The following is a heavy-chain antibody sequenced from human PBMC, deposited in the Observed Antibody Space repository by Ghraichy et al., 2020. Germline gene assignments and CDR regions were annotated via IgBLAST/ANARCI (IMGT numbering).Heavy chain of an antibody. CDR1: GLTLSDYW. CDR2: IKQDGSEK. CDR3: ARASGWVIDY. V-gene: IGHV3-7*04. Sequence: LSLTCAASGLTLSDYWMNWVRQAPGKGPEWVAIIKQDGSEKHYVDSVKGRFTISRDNAKNSLHLQMNSLRVDDTAVYYCARASGWVIDYWGQGNLVTVSS. D-gene: IGHD2-21*01. J-gene: IGHJ4*02.